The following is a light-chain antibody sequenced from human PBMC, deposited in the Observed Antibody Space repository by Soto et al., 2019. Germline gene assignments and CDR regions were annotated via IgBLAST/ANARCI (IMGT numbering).Light chain of an antibody. CDR2: DAS. CDR1: QSVSNNY. J-gene: IGKJ1*01. V-gene: IGKV3-11*01. Sequence: EIVLTQSPGTLSLSPGERATLSCRASQSVSNNYLAWYQQKPGQAPRLLIYDASNRATGIPARFSGSGSGTDFTLTISSLEPEDFAVYYCQQRSNWSPTWTFGQGTKVDIK. CDR3: QQRSNWSPTWT.